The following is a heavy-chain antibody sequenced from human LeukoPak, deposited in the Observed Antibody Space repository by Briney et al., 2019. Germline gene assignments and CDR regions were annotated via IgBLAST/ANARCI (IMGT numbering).Heavy chain of an antibody. D-gene: IGHD3-22*01. CDR2: IYYSGST. Sequence: SETLSLTCTVSGSSISSSSCYWGWIRQPPGKGLEWIGSIYYSGSTYYNPSLKSRVTISVDTSKNQFSLKLSSVTAADTAVYYCARLVVTSDLDWFDPWGQGTLVTVSS. J-gene: IGHJ5*02. CDR3: ARLVVTSDLDWFDP. CDR1: GSSISSSSCY. V-gene: IGHV4-39*07.